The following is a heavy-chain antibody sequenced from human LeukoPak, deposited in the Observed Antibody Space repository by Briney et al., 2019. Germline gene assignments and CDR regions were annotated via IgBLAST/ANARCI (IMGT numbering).Heavy chain of an antibody. CDR3: ARVGGSFYFDY. Sequence: SETLSLTCSVSGGSINSYYWSWLRQPPGKGLEWIGNIYYTGSTNYNPSLQSRVTMSVDTSKNQFSLNVSSVTAADTAVYYCARVGGSFYFDYWGQGTLVTVSS. CDR1: GGSINSYY. V-gene: IGHV4-59*01. CDR2: IYYTGST. D-gene: IGHD1-26*01. J-gene: IGHJ4*02.